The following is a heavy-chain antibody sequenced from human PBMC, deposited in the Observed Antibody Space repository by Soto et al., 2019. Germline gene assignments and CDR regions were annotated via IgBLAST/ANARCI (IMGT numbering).Heavy chain of an antibody. Sequence: SETLSLTCTVSGDSISSYYWSWIRQPPGKGLEWIGYIYYSGSTNYNPSLKSRVTISVDTSKNQFSLKLSSVTAADTAVYYCASLVVVAATYFFDYWGQGTLVTVSS. D-gene: IGHD2-15*01. CDR2: IYYSGST. J-gene: IGHJ4*02. V-gene: IGHV4-59*01. CDR3: ASLVVVAATYFFDY. CDR1: GDSISSYY.